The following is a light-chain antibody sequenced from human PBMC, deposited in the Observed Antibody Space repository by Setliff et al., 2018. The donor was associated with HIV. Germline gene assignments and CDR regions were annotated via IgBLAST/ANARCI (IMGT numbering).Light chain of an antibody. CDR2: DVS. Sequence: QSVLTQPRSVSGSPGQSVTISCTGTSSDVGGYNYVSWYQQHPGKAPKLMIYDVSKRPSGVPDRFSGSKSGNTASLTISGLQAEDEADYYCCSYAGSYTLGVFGTWTKVTV. J-gene: IGLJ1*01. V-gene: IGLV2-11*01. CDR1: SSDVGGYNY. CDR3: CSYAGSYTLGV.